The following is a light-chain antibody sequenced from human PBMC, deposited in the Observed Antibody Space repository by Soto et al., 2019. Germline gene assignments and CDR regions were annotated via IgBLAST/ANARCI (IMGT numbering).Light chain of an antibody. CDR2: DAS. Sequence: EIQMTQSPSTLSVSVGVRVTITCQASQDISTYLSWYEKKPGKAPKVLIYDASNLETGVPSRFSGSGSGTDFTLSISSLQPEDIATYYCQQYENLPYTFGQGTKLDI. CDR3: QQYENLPYT. CDR1: QDISTY. V-gene: IGKV1-33*01. J-gene: IGKJ2*01.